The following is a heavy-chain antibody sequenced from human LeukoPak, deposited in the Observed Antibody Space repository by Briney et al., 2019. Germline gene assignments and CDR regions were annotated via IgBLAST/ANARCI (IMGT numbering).Heavy chain of an antibody. D-gene: IGHD3-10*01. CDR1: RLTFDDYG. CDR2: ITGSADRT. CDR3: ARPQVVVLNPFDY. V-gene: IGHV3-23*01. J-gene: IGHJ4*02. Sequence: PGGSLRLSCAASRLTFDDYGMSWVRQAPGKGLEWVSAITGSADRTHYADSVKGRFTISRDNSKNIVYLQMNSLRAKDTAVYFCARPQVVVLNPFDYWGQGTLVTVSS.